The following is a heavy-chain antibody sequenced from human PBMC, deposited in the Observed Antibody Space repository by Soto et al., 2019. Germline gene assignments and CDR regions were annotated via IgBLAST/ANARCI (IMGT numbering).Heavy chain of an antibody. Sequence: EVQLLESGGGLLQPGGSLRLSCAASAFTFSSYAMSWVRQSPGKGLEWVSGISGSGISTYYADSVKGRFSISRDNSKNTLYLQMDSRRAEDTAVYYCARDPGAITVAGNFDDWGQGTLVNVSS. J-gene: IGHJ4*02. CDR2: ISGSGIST. V-gene: IGHV3-23*01. CDR1: AFTFSSYA. CDR3: ARDPGAITVAGNFDD. D-gene: IGHD6-19*01.